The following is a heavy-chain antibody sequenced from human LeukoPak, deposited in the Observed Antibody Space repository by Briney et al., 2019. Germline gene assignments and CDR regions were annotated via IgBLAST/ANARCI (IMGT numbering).Heavy chain of an antibody. J-gene: IGHJ4*02. CDR1: GFTFNSYV. Sequence: GGSLRLSCAASGFTFNSYVMSWVRQAPGKGLEWVSAISGSRGSTDYADSVKGRFTMSRDNSKSTLYVKMNSLRGEDTAVYYCAKDRPMKDYYDSSGLYYFDYWGQGSLVTVSS. D-gene: IGHD3-22*01. CDR2: ISGSRGST. CDR3: AKDRPMKDYYDSSGLYYFDY. V-gene: IGHV3-23*01.